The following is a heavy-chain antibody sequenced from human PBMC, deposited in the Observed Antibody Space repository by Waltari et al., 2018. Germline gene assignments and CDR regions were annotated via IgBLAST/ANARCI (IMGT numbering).Heavy chain of an antibody. V-gene: IGHV3-53*02. CDR3: ARPSGFSRHFDY. CDR1: GFAFNDNY. D-gene: IGHD3-22*01. Sequence: VQLVETGGGLVQPGGSLRASCVASGFAFNDNYRSWVRRAPGKGLEWVSTIDSGGGTYYADSVKGRVTISRDTSKDTLYLQFNRLTAEDTAVYYCARPSGFSRHFDYWGRGTLVTVSS. J-gene: IGHJ4*02. CDR2: IDSGGGT.